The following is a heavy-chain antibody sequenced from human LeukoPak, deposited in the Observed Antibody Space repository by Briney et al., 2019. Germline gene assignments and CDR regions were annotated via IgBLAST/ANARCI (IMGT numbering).Heavy chain of an antibody. CDR1: GFTFSSYW. V-gene: IGHV3-74*01. Sequence: GGSLRLSCAASGFTFSSYWMHWVRQAPGKGLVWVSCINTDGSSTSYADSVKGRFTISRDNAKNTLYLQMNSLRAEDTAVYYCARSTYYYDSSGYYYFDYWGQGTLVTVSS. J-gene: IGHJ4*02. CDR2: INTDGSST. CDR3: ARSTYYYDSSGYYYFDY. D-gene: IGHD3-22*01.